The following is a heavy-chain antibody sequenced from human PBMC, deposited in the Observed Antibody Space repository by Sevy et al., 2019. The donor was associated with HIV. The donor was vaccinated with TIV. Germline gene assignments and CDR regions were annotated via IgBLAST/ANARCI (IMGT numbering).Heavy chain of an antibody. V-gene: IGHV3-33*01. CDR2: VWYDGINR. D-gene: IGHD3-10*01. J-gene: IGHJ4*02. CDR3: ARDNLLPIMVSMVRGALSYYFDY. Sequence: GESLKISCAASGFTFSNYGMHWVRQAPGKGLEWVAVVWYDGINRYYADSVKGRFTISRDNSKNTLYLQMNSLRAEDTAVYYCARDNLLPIMVSMVRGALSYYFDYWGQGTLVTVSS. CDR1: GFTFSNYG.